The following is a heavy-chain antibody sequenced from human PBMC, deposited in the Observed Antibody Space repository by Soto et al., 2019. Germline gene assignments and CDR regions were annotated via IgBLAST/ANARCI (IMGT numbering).Heavy chain of an antibody. Sequence: GGSLRLSCAASGFTFSSYSMNWVRQAPGKGLEWVSYISSSSSTIYYADFVKGRFTISRDNAKNSLYLQMNSLRDEDTAVYYCARIPLYGDYDSRDYWGQGTLVTVSS. D-gene: IGHD4-17*01. V-gene: IGHV3-48*02. CDR3: ARIPLYGDYDSRDY. CDR2: ISSSSSTI. J-gene: IGHJ4*02. CDR1: GFTFSSYS.